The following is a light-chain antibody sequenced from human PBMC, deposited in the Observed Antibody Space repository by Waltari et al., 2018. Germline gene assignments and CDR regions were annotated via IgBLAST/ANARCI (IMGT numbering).Light chain of an antibody. Sequence: EIVMTQSPATLSVSPGERATLSCRASQSVSSNLAWYQQKPGQAPRLLIYGASTRATGIPASFRGSGSVTEFTLTISSLQSEDFAVYYCQQYNNWPPWTFGQGTKVEIK. CDR2: GAS. J-gene: IGKJ1*01. V-gene: IGKV3-15*01. CDR1: QSVSSN. CDR3: QQYNNWPPWT.